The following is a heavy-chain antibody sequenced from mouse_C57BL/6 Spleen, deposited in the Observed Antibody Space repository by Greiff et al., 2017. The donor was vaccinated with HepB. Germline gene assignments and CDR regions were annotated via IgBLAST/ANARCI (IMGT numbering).Heavy chain of an antibody. CDR1: GYTFTSYW. CDR3: ARPNYGSSYDWFAY. Sequence: QVQLQQPGAELVRPGSSVKLSCKASGYTFTSYWMDWVKQRPGQGLEWIGNIYPSDSETDYNQKFKDKATLTVDKSSSTAYMQLSSLTSEDSAVYYCARPNYGSSYDWFAYWGQGTLVTVSA. D-gene: IGHD1-1*01. J-gene: IGHJ3*01. CDR2: IYPSDSET. V-gene: IGHV1-61*01.